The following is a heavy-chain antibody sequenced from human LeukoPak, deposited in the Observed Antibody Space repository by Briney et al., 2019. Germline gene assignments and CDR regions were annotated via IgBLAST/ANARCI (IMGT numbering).Heavy chain of an antibody. CDR2: ISAYNGNT. D-gene: IGHD3-22*01. J-gene: IGHJ4*02. CDR1: GYTFTSYG. CDR3: ARDQEEYYDSSGYPDY. V-gene: IGHV1-18*01. Sequence: GASVTVSCKASGYTFTSYGISWVRQAPGQGLEWMGWISAYNGNTNYAQKLQGRVTMTTDTSTSTAYMELRSLRSDDTAVYYCARDQEEYYDSSGYPDYWGQGTLVTVSS.